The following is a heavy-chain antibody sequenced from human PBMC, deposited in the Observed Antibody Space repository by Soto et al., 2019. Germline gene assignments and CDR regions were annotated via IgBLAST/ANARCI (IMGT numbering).Heavy chain of an antibody. D-gene: IGHD3-22*01. CDR3: AKYQPMTQPRPYFDY. J-gene: IGHJ4*02. V-gene: IGHV3-23*01. Sequence: EVQLLESGGDLIQPGGSLRLSCAASGFTFSSYAMSWVRQAPGKGLGWVSAISSSGGSTFYADSVKGRFTISRDNSRNTRYLQMNSLRAEDTDIYYCAKYQPMTQPRPYFDYWGQGTLVNVSS. CDR1: GFTFSSYA. CDR2: ISSSGGST.